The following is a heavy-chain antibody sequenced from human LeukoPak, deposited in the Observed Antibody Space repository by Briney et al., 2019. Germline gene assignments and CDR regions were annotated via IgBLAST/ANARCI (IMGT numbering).Heavy chain of an antibody. D-gene: IGHD3-22*01. CDR1: GFTFSSYS. J-gene: IGHJ6*03. V-gene: IGHV3-48*01. CDR2: ISRSGSTI. Sequence: GGSQRLSCAASGFTFSSYSMNWVRQAPGKGLEWVSSISRSGSTIYYADSVKGRFTISRDNAKNSLYLQMDSLRAEDTAVYYCARKDTSGHFDYYYYMDVWGKGTTVTVSS. CDR3: ARKDTSGHFDYYYYMDV.